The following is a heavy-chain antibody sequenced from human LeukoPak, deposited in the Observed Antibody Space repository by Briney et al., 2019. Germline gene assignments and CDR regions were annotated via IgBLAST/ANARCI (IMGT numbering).Heavy chain of an antibody. CDR3: ASMPSGWKGHFDY. V-gene: IGHV4-59*01. CDR1: GDSISSYY. Sequence: PSETLSLTCTVSGDSISSYYWSWIRQPPGKGLEWIGYINYSGNTNYNPSLKSRVTISVDTSKNQFSLRLSSVTAADTAVYYCASMPSGWKGHFDYWGQGTLVTVSS. D-gene: IGHD3-10*01. CDR2: INYSGNT. J-gene: IGHJ4*02.